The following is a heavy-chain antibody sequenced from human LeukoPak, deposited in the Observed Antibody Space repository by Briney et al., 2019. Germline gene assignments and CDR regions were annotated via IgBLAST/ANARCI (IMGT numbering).Heavy chain of an antibody. CDR3: AGLPRGTRPPDYFQH. V-gene: IGHV4-59*08. Sequence: SETLSLTCTVSGGSISSYYWSWIRQPPGKGLEGVGHIYYSGSTNYNPSLESRVTVSLDTSKNQFSLKLRSVTAADTAVYYCAGLPRGTRPPDYFQHWGQGTLVTVSS. D-gene: IGHD1-1*01. CDR1: GGSISSYY. J-gene: IGHJ1*01. CDR2: IYYSGST.